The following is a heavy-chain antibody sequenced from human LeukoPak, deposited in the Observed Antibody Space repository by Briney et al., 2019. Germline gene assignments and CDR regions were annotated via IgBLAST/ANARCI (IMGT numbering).Heavy chain of an antibody. V-gene: IGHV4-34*01. J-gene: IGHJ5*02. D-gene: IGHD5-12*01. CDR3: ARGSSREVDIVATVGGWFDP. CDR1: GGSFSGYY. Sequence: PSETLSLTCAVYGGSFSGYYWSWIRQPPGKGLEWIGEINHSGSTNYNPSLKSRVTISVDTSKNQFSLKLSSVTAADTAVYYCARGSSREVDIVATVGGWFDPWGQGTLVTVSS. CDR2: INHSGST.